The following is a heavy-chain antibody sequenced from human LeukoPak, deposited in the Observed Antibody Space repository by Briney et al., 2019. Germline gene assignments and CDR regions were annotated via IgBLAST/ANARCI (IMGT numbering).Heavy chain of an antibody. V-gene: IGHV1-69*02. CDR2: IIPILGIA. D-gene: IGHD1-1*01. Sequence: ASVKVSCKASGGTFSSYTISWVRQAPGQGLEWMGRIIPILGIANYAQKFQGRVTTTSDKSTSTAYMELSSLRSEDTAVYYCARGRGWNDDNWFDPWGQGTLVTVSS. CDR3: ARGRGWNDDNWFDP. CDR1: GGTFSSYT. J-gene: IGHJ5*02.